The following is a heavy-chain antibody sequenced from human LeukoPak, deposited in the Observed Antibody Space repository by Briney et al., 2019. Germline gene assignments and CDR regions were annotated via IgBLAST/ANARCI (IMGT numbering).Heavy chain of an antibody. CDR2: ISWNSGSI. V-gene: IGHV3-9*01. Sequence: GGSLRLSCAASGFTFDDYAMHWVRQAPGKGLEWVSGISWNSGSIGYADSVKGRFTISRDNAKNSLYLQMNSLRAEYTALYYCAKEIAVAGGTYYYYGMDVWGQGTRVTVSS. D-gene: IGHD6-19*01. CDR1: GFTFDDYA. J-gene: IGHJ6*02. CDR3: AKEIAVAGGTYYYYGMDV.